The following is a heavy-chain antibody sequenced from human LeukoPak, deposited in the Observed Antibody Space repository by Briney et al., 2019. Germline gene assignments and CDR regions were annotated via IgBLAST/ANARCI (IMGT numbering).Heavy chain of an antibody. CDR3: AKGDVAVTAMNYFDY. J-gene: IGHJ4*02. Sequence: PGGSLRLSCAASGFTFSSYEMNWVRQAPGKGLEWVSLISGSGVNTQYADSVKGRFTISRDSSKNTLYLQMNSLRAEDTAVYYCAKGDVAVTAMNYFDYWGQGTLVTVSS. V-gene: IGHV3-23*01. CDR2: ISGSGVNT. D-gene: IGHD2-21*02. CDR1: GFTFSSYE.